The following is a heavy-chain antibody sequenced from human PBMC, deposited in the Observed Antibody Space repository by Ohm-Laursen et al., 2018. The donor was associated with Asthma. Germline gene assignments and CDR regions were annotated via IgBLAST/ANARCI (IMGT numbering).Heavy chain of an antibody. CDR1: GFTFSSYA. Sequence: SLRLSCTASGFTFSSYAMSWVRQAPGKGLECVSAIIGSGADTYYADSVKGRFTISRDNSKNTLYLQMNTLRAEDTAVYYCAKASGRDYGDEIDFWGQGTLVTVSS. J-gene: IGHJ4*02. V-gene: IGHV3-23*01. CDR3: AKASGRDYGDEIDF. CDR2: IIGSGADT. D-gene: IGHD4-17*01.